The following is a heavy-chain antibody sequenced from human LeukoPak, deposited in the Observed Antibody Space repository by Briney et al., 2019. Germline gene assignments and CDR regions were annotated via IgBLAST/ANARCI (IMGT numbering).Heavy chain of an antibody. CDR2: IYSGGST. CDR1: GFTVSSNY. CDR3: ARAYPYSSSWYPPSD. Sequence: PGGSLRLSCAASGFTVSSNYMSWVRQAPGKGLEWVSVIYSGGSTYYADSVKGRFTISRDNSKNTLYLQMDNLRVEDTALYYCARAYPYSSSWYPPSDWGQGTLVTVSS. D-gene: IGHD6-13*01. V-gene: IGHV3-53*05. J-gene: IGHJ4*02.